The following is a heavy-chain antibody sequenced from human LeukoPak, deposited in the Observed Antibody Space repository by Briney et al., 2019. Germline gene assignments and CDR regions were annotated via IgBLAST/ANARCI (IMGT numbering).Heavy chain of an antibody. Sequence: PSQTLSLTCTVSGGSISSGGYYWSWIRQPPGKGLEWIGYIYYSGSTYYNPSLKSRVTISVDTSKNQFSLKLSSVTAADTAVYYCAREIRRGYCSGGSCNNWFDPWGQGTLVTVSS. J-gene: IGHJ5*02. D-gene: IGHD2-15*01. CDR1: GGSISSGGYY. V-gene: IGHV4-30-4*08. CDR2: IYYSGST. CDR3: AREIRRGYCSGGSCNNWFDP.